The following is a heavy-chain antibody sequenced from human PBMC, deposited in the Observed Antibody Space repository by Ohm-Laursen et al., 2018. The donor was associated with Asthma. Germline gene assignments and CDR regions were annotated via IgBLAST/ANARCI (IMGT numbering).Heavy chain of an antibody. V-gene: IGHV4-31*03. Sequence: TLSLTCTVSGGSISSGGYYWSWIRQHPGKGLEWIGYIYYSGSTYYNPSLKSRVTISVDTSKNQFSLKLSSVTAADTAVYYCARDSDCGGDCYFNGHAFDIWGQGTMVTVSS. CDR3: ARDSDCGGDCYFNGHAFDI. J-gene: IGHJ3*02. D-gene: IGHD2-21*01. CDR2: IYYSGST. CDR1: GGSISSGGYY.